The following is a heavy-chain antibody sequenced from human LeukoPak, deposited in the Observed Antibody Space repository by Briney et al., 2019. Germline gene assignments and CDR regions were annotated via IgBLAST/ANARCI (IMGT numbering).Heavy chain of an antibody. V-gene: IGHV4-59*02. Sequence: PSETLSLTCTVSGGSVSSNYWSWLRQPPGEGREWIGYIYYSGTTTYNPSLESRFTISADTSKNQFSLRLSSVTAADTAVYYCARIQSSSSPFDYWGQGTLVTVSS. J-gene: IGHJ4*02. CDR2: IYYSGTT. D-gene: IGHD2-2*01. CDR1: GGSVSSNY. CDR3: ARIQSSSSPFDY.